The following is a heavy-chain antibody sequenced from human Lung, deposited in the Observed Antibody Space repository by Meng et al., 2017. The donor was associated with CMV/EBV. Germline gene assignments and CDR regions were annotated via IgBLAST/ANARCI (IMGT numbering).Heavy chain of an antibody. Sequence: GGSLRLXCAASGFTFRDHYMSWIRQAPGKGLEWISYISVSSTVMYYADSVKGRFTISRDDAMSSLYLQMDSLRAEDSALYYCARGRGRGRGIISTGRDVWGQGTXVTVAS. D-gene: IGHD3-10*01. CDR3: ARGRGRGRGIISTGRDV. CDR1: GFTFRDHY. CDR2: ISVSSTVM. J-gene: IGHJ6*02. V-gene: IGHV3-11*01.